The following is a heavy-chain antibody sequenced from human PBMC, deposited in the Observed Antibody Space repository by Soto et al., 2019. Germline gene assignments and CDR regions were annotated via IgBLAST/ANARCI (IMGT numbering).Heavy chain of an antibody. Sequence: GASVKVSCKASGFTFTSSAVQWVRQARGQRLEWIGWIVVDSGNTNYAQKFQERVTITRDMSTSTAYMELSSLRSEDTAVYYCAARKYGSGTQADYYGMDVWGQGTTVTVSS. J-gene: IGHJ6*02. D-gene: IGHD3-10*01. CDR1: GFTFTSSA. V-gene: IGHV1-58*01. CDR2: IVVDSGNT. CDR3: AARKYGSGTQADYYGMDV.